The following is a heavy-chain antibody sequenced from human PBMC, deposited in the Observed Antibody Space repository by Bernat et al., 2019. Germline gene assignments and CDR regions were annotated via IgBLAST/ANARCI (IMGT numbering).Heavy chain of an antibody. Sequence: QVQLVESGGGVVQPGRSQRLSCAAPGFTFSRYGMHWVRQAPGKGLEWVAFISYEGSSKYYADSVRGRFTISRDNSKNTLYLHMDSLRAEDTAVYYCAKEIAAAGDNYYYYGLDVWGQGTTVTVSS. CDR1: GFTFSRYG. J-gene: IGHJ6*02. CDR3: AKEIAAAGDNYYYYGLDV. D-gene: IGHD6-13*01. CDR2: ISYEGSSK. V-gene: IGHV3-30*18.